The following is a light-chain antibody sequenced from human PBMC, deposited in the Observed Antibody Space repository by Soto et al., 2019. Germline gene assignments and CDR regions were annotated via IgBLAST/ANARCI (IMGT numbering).Light chain of an antibody. CDR1: SSDVGAYKY. CDR2: GVS. V-gene: IGLV2-14*03. CDR3: SSFTGTTTLDV. Sequence: QSVLTQPASVSGSPGQSITISCTGTSSDVGAYKYVSWYQQHPGKVPKLIIYGVSNRPSGVSNRFSGSKSGNTAFLTISGLQPEDEADYYGSSFTGTTTLDVFGTGTKVTVL. J-gene: IGLJ1*01.